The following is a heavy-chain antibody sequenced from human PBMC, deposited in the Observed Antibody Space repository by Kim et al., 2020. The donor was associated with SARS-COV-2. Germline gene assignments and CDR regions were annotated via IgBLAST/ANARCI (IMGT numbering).Heavy chain of an antibody. J-gene: IGHJ5*02. D-gene: IGHD5-18*01. CDR1: GGSFSGYY. V-gene: IGHV4-34*01. Sequence: SETLSLTCAVYGGSFSGYYWSWIRQPPGKGLEWIGEINHSGSTNYNPSLKSRVTISVDTSKNQFSLKLSSVTAADTAVYYCARIQQSGVYAWFDPWGQGTLVTVSS. CDR2: INHSGST. CDR3: ARIQQSGVYAWFDP.